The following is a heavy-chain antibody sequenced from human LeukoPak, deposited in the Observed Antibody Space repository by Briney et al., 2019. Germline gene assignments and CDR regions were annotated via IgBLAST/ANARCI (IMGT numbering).Heavy chain of an antibody. CDR1: GYTFTGYY. CDR2: INPNSGGT. D-gene: IGHD3-3*01. Sequence: ASVTVSCTASGYTFTGYYMHWVRQAPGQGLEWMGWINPNSGGTNYAQKFQGRVTMTRDTSISTAYMELSRLRSDDTAVYYCARERVTIFGVVIRRRKNWFDPWGQGTLVTVSS. J-gene: IGHJ5*02. CDR3: ARERVTIFGVVIRRRKNWFDP. V-gene: IGHV1-2*02.